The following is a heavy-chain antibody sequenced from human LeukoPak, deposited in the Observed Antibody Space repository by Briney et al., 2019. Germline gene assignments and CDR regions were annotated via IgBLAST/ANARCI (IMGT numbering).Heavy chain of an antibody. CDR2: IIWNGGST. J-gene: IGHJ5*02. V-gene: IGHV3-20*01. D-gene: IGHD6-13*01. CDR1: GFTFDDYG. Sequence: PGGSLRLSCAASGFTFDDYGMSGVRQGPGKGLEWGSDIIWNGGSTGYTDSVKGRFTISRDNAKNSLYLQMNSLRAEDTALYHCARDSAPYSSSSLSWFDPWGQGTLVTVSS. CDR3: ARDSAPYSSSSLSWFDP.